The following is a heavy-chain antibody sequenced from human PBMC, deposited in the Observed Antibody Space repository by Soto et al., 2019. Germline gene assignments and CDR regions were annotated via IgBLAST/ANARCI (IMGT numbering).Heavy chain of an antibody. CDR1: GFTFDDYA. CDR2: ISWNSGSI. J-gene: IGHJ5*02. D-gene: IGHD6-13*01. CDR3: AKDVIAAAGISNWFDP. V-gene: IGHV3-9*01. Sequence: GGSLRLSCAASGFTFDDYAMHWVRQAPGKGLEWVSGISWNSGSIGYADSVKGRFTISRDNAKNSLYLQMNSLRAEDTALYYCAKDVIAAAGISNWFDPWGQGTLVTVS.